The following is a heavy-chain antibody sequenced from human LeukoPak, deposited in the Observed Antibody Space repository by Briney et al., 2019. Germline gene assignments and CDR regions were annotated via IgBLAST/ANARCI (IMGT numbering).Heavy chain of an antibody. Sequence: GGSLRLSCAASGFTFDDYAMNWVRQAPGKGLEWVSSISSSSSYIYYADSVKGRFTISRDNAKNSLYLQMNSLRAEDTAVYYCASRTMVRGVIRVYWGQGTLVTVSS. CDR1: GFTFDDYA. CDR2: ISSSSSYI. J-gene: IGHJ4*02. V-gene: IGHV3-21*01. D-gene: IGHD3-10*01. CDR3: ASRTMVRGVIRVY.